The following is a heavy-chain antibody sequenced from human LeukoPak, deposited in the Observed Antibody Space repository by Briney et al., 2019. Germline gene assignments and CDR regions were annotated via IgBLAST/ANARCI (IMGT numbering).Heavy chain of an antibody. Sequence: GGSLRLSCVASGYTFTGYYMHWVRQAPGQGLEWMGWIGGYKGHTNYAPKFQGRVALTTDTTTNTVYMELRSLISDDTAVYYCARDSPLLAVAGSPDSWGQGTLVIVSS. D-gene: IGHD6-19*01. CDR3: ARDSPLLAVAGSPDS. J-gene: IGHJ4*02. CDR2: IGGYKGHT. CDR1: GYTFTGYY. V-gene: IGHV1-18*04.